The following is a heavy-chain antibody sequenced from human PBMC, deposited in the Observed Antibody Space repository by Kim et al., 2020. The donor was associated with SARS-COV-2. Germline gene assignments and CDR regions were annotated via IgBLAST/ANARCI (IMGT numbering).Heavy chain of an antibody. V-gene: IGHV1-69*13. D-gene: IGHD3-10*01. CDR1: GGTFSSYA. CDR3: SRGGNYGSGSYRYSDY. CDR2: IIPIFGTA. Sequence: SVKVSCKASGGTFSSYAISWVRQAPGQGLEWMGGIIPIFGTANYEQKFQGRVTITADESTSTAYMELSSLRSEDTAVYYCSRGGNYGSGSYRYSDYWGQGTLVTVSS. J-gene: IGHJ4*02.